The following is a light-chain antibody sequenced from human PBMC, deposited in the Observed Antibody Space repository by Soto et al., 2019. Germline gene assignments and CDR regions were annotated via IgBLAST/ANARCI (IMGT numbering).Light chain of an antibody. CDR2: EVN. J-gene: IGLJ3*02. CDR3: SSYTTSTTVV. Sequence: QSALTQPASVSGSPGQSITISCTGTSSDVGGYKYVSWYQQYPGKVPKLMIYEVNNRPSGVSNRFSGSKSGNTASLTISGLQAEDEADYYCSSYTTSTTVVFGGGTKLTVL. CDR1: SSDVGGYKY. V-gene: IGLV2-14*01.